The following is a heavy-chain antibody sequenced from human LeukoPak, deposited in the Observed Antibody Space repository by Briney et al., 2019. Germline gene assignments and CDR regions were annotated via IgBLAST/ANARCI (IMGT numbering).Heavy chain of an antibody. J-gene: IGHJ6*03. D-gene: IGHD4-11*01. CDR1: GFTFSSYA. CDR2: ISGSGGST. Sequence: GGSLRLSWAASGFTFSSYAMSWVRQAPGKGLEWVSAISGSGGSTYYADSVKGRFTIFRDNSKNTLYLQMNSLRAEDTAVYYCAKDPLYSRIYYYYMDVWGKGTTVTVSS. V-gene: IGHV3-23*01. CDR3: AKDPLYSRIYYYYMDV.